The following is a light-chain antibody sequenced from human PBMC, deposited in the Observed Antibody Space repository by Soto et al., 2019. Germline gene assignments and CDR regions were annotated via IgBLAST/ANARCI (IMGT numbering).Light chain of an antibody. CDR1: QSISSW. J-gene: IGKJ4*01. Sequence: DIQMTQSPSTLSASVGDRVTITCRASQSISSWLAWYQQKPGKAPKLLIYKASSLESGVPSRFSGSGSGTEFTLTISSLQPDDFATYYCQQYNSYSPVFGGGTKV. CDR3: QQYNSYSPV. V-gene: IGKV1-5*03. CDR2: KAS.